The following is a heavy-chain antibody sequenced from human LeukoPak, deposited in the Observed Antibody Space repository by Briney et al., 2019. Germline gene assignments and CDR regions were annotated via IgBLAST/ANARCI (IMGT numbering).Heavy chain of an antibody. D-gene: IGHD2-21*01. V-gene: IGHV3-21*01. Sequence: PGGSLRLSCAASGFTFSTYSMNWVRQAPGKGLEWVSSISSSSSYIYYADSVKGRFTISRDNAKNSLYLQMNSLRAEDTAVYYCASPHYSLYAFDIWGQGTMVTVSS. CDR2: ISSSSSYI. CDR1: GFTFSTYS. J-gene: IGHJ3*02. CDR3: ASPHYSLYAFDI.